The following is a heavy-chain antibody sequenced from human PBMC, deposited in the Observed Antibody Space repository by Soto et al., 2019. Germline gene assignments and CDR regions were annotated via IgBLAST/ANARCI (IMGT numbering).Heavy chain of an antibody. CDR3: ASKGSIAVGLDAFDI. CDR1: GGSISSSSYY. Sequence: SETLSLTCTVSGGSISSSSYYWGWIRQPPGKGLEWIGSIYYSGSTYYNPSLKSRVTISVDTSKNQFSLKLSSVTAADTAVYYCASKGSIAVGLDAFDIWGQGTMVTVSS. CDR2: IYYSGST. J-gene: IGHJ3*02. V-gene: IGHV4-39*01. D-gene: IGHD6-19*01.